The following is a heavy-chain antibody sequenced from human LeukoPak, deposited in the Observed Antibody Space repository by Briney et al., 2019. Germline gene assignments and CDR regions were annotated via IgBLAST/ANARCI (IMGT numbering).Heavy chain of an antibody. D-gene: IGHD3-10*01. CDR2: IYYSGST. CDR1: GGSISSSSYY. J-gene: IGHJ4*02. CDR3: ARGLWFGDENPPYFDY. V-gene: IGHV4-39*01. Sequence: PSETLSLTCTVSGGSISSSSYYWGWIRQPPGKGLEWIGSIYYSGSTYYNPSLKSRVTISVDTSKNQFSLKLSSVTAADTAVYYCARGLWFGDENPPYFDYWGQGTLVTVSS.